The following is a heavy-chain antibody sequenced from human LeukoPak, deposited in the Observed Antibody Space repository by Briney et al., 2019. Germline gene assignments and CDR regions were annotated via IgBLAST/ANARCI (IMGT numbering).Heavy chain of an antibody. J-gene: IGHJ4*02. V-gene: IGHV3-33*08. D-gene: IGHD4-17*01. CDR1: GFTFSSYG. Sequence: GRSLRLSCAASGFTFSSYGMHWVRQAPGKGLGWVAVIWYDGSNKYYADSVKGRFTISRDNSKNTLYLQMNSLRAEDTAVYYCARDPGYGDYGLGDYWGQGTLVTVSS. CDR3: ARDPGYGDYGLGDY. CDR2: IWYDGSNK.